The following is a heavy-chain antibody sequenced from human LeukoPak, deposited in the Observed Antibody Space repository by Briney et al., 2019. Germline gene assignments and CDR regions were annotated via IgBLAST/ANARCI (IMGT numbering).Heavy chain of an antibody. Sequence: SETLSLTCTVSGGSIDTYYWSWIRQPPGKGLEWIGYISYSESTNYNPSLKSRVTISVDTSKNQFSLKLSSVTAADTAVYYCASGYNYCTNGVCYNYFDYWGQGTLVTVSS. D-gene: IGHD2-8*01. J-gene: IGHJ4*02. CDR1: GGSIDTYY. CDR2: ISYSEST. CDR3: ASGYNYCTNGVCYNYFDY. V-gene: IGHV4-59*08.